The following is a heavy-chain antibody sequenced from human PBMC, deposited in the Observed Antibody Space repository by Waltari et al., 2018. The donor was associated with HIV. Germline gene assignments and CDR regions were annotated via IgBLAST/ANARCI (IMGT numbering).Heavy chain of an antibody. V-gene: IGHV4-59*08. D-gene: IGHD5-12*01. CDR2: IYYSGTT. CDR3: ARHGGMATTFDY. CDR1: GGSINYYS. Sequence: QVQLQESGPGLVKPSETLSLTCTVSGGSINYYSWNWLRQPPGKGLEWIGYIYYSGTTNYNPSLESRVTISVDTSKNHFSLNLTSVTAADTAMYYCARHGGMATTFDYWGQGSLVTVSS. J-gene: IGHJ4*02.